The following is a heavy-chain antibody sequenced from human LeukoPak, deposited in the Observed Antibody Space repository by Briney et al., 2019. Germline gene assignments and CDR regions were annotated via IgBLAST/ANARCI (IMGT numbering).Heavy chain of an antibody. Sequence: PSETLSLTCTVSGGSISSYYWGWIRQPPGKGLEWIGSMYYSGSTNYKPSLKSRVTISVDTSKNQFSLKLSSVTAADTAVYYCARTDLRVRGALNYYYYGMDVWGQGTTVTVSS. CDR1: GGSISSYY. CDR2: MYYSGST. V-gene: IGHV4-59*08. D-gene: IGHD3-10*01. J-gene: IGHJ6*02. CDR3: ARTDLRVRGALNYYYYGMDV.